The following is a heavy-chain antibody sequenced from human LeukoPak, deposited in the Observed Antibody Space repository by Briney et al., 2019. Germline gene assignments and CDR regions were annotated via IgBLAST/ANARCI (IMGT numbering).Heavy chain of an antibody. D-gene: IGHD2-2*01. V-gene: IGHV5-51*01. CDR3: ARLSDIVVVPAAIGWFDP. CDR2: IYPGDSDT. CDR1: GYSFTSYW. Sequence: GESLKISCKGSGYSFTSYWIGWVRQMPGKGLEWMGSIYPGDSDTRYSPSFQGQVTISADKSISTAYLQWSSLKASDTAMYYCARLSDIVVVPAAIGWFDPWGQGTLVTVSS. J-gene: IGHJ5*02.